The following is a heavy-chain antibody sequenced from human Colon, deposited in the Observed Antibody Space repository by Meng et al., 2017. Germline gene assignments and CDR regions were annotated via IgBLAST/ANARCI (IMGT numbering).Heavy chain of an antibody. CDR3: ASTTLTTEGLDN. D-gene: IGHD4-11*01. CDR2: FIPILNRA. J-gene: IGHJ4*02. V-gene: IGHV1-69*04. CDR1: GGTFSNNV. Sequence: SVKVSCKASGGTFSNNVTNWVRQAPGQGLEWMGRFIPILNRADTAQKFHGRLTFSVDTSTNTAYMEVTSLTSEDTAVYYCASTTLTTEGLDNWGQGTLVTVSS.